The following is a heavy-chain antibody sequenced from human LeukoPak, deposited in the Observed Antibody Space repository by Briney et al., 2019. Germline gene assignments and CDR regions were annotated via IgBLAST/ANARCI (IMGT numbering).Heavy chain of an antibody. J-gene: IGHJ4*02. V-gene: IGHV3-30*03. CDR1: GFTFSSYG. D-gene: IGHD6-19*01. Sequence: PGGSLRLSCAASGFTFSSYGMHWVRQAPGKGLEWVAVISYDGSNKYYADSVKGRFTISRDNAKNSLYLQMNSLKTEDTAVYYCTTRAVAGTKGYYLLYWGQGTLVTVSS. CDR3: TTRAVAGTKGYYLLY. CDR2: ISYDGSNK.